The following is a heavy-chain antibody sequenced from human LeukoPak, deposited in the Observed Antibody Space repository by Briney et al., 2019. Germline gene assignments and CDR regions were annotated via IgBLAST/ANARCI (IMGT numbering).Heavy chain of an antibody. D-gene: IGHD5-24*01. J-gene: IGHJ6*03. CDR3: ASPKDEYYYFMDV. CDR2: IYKGGST. CDR1: GGSLSSSRWY. Sequence: SETLSLTCSVSGGSLSSSRWYWGWVRQPPGKGLEWIGSIYKGGSTYYNPSLKGRVTISVDTSKNQFSLKLDPVTVADTAVYYCASPKDEYYYFMDVWGKGTTVTVSS. V-gene: IGHV4-39*01.